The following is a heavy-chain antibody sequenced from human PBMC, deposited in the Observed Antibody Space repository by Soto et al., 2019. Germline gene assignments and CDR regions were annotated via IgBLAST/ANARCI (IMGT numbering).Heavy chain of an antibody. Sequence: PGGSLRLSCAASGFTVSSNYMSWVRQAPGKGLEWVSVIYSGGSTYYADSVKGRFTISRDNSKNTLYLQMNSLRAEDTAVYYCARDLPTRGSGMDVWGQGTTVTVSS. V-gene: IGHV3-53*01. J-gene: IGHJ6*02. CDR1: GFTVSSNY. CDR3: ARDLPTRGSGMDV. CDR2: IYSGGST. D-gene: IGHD3-10*01.